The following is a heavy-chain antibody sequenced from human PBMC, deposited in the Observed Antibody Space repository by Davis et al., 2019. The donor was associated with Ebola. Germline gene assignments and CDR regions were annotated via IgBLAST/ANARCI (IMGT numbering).Heavy chain of an antibody. CDR3: ARDNPYCSSTSCYFDY. D-gene: IGHD2-2*01. Sequence: SVKVSCKASGYTFTSYYMHWVRQAPGQGLEWMGGIIPIFGTANYAQKFQGRVTITADESTSTAYMELSSLRSEDTAVYYCARDNPYCSSTSCYFDYWGQGTLVTVSS. CDR2: IIPIFGTA. CDR1: GYTFTSYY. V-gene: IGHV1-69*13. J-gene: IGHJ4*02.